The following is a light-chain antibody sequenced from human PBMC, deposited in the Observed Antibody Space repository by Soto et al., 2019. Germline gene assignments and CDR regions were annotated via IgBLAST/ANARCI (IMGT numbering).Light chain of an antibody. CDR3: QQYGSSPYT. Sequence: EIVLTQSPGTLSLSPGERATLSCRASQSVSSSYLAWNQQKPGQAPRLLIYGASIRATGIPDRFSGSGSGTDFTLTISRLEPEDFAVYYCQQYGSSPYTFGKGTKLEIK. CDR2: GAS. V-gene: IGKV3-20*01. J-gene: IGKJ2*01. CDR1: QSVSSSY.